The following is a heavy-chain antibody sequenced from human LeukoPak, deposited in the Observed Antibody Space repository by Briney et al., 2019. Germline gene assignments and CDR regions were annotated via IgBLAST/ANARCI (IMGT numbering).Heavy chain of an antibody. CDR3: ARAEFNGSLDF. J-gene: IGHJ4*02. V-gene: IGHV4-31*03. Sequence: SETLSLTCPVSGGSISSGAYYWSWIRQHPGKGLEWIGYIYFTGSTHYNPSLKSRIYMSVDTSKSQFSLRLTSVTAADTALYYCARAEFNGSLDFWGQGTLVTVSS. D-gene: IGHD1-26*01. CDR2: IYFTGST. CDR1: GGSISSGAYY.